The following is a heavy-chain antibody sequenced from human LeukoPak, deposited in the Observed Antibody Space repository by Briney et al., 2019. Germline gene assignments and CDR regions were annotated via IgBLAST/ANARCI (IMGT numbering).Heavy chain of an antibody. CDR2: ISGSGANT. D-gene: IGHD6-19*01. CDR3: AKDLAVAGDSFDY. Sequence: GGSLRLSCAASGFTFSNYAMSWVRQAPGKGLEWVSAISGSGANTYYADSVKGRFTVSRDNSKNTLYLQMNSLRVEDTAVYYCAKDLAVAGDSFDYWGQGTLVTVSS. CDR1: GFTFSNYA. V-gene: IGHV3-23*01. J-gene: IGHJ4*02.